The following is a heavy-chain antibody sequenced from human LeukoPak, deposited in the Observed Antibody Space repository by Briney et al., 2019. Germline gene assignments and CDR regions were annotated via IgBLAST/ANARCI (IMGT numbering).Heavy chain of an antibody. Sequence: GGSLRLSCAASGFTFDDYAMHWVRQAPGKGLEWVSGISWNSGSIGYADSVKGRFTISRDNAKNSLYLQMNSLRAEDTALYYCAKAVYPDYGDPPGYWGQGTLVTVSS. CDR1: GFTFDDYA. J-gene: IGHJ4*02. V-gene: IGHV3-9*01. CDR3: AKAVYPDYGDPPGY. D-gene: IGHD4-17*01. CDR2: ISWNSGSI.